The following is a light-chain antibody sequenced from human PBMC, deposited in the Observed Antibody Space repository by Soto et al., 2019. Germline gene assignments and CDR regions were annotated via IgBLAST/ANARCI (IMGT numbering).Light chain of an antibody. CDR1: SSNIGSLYD. J-gene: IGLJ2*01. Sequence: QAVLTQPPSVSGAPGQRVTISCTGSSSNIGSLYDVHWYQQLPGTAPKLLIYDNSNRPSGVPDRFSGSKSGTSASLDITGRQAEDEADYYCQSYDSSLSASVFGGGTKLTVL. V-gene: IGLV1-40*01. CDR2: DNS. CDR3: QSYDSSLSASV.